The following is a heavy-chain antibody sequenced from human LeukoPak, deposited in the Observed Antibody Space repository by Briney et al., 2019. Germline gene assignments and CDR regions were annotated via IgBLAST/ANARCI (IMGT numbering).Heavy chain of an antibody. D-gene: IGHD2-15*01. Sequence: GGSLRLSCAASGFTFDDYAMHWVRQAPGKGLEWVSGISWNSGSIDYADSVKGRFTISRDNAKNSLYLQMNSLRTEDTALYYCAKVSLAADWYFDLWGRGTLVTVSS. V-gene: IGHV3-9*01. CDR2: ISWNSGSI. CDR3: AKVSLAADWYFDL. J-gene: IGHJ2*01. CDR1: GFTFDDYA.